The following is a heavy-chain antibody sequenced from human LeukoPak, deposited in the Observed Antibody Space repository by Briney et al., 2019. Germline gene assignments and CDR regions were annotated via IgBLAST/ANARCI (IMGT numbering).Heavy chain of an antibody. D-gene: IGHD6-19*01. V-gene: IGHV1-3*01. Sequence: ASVKVSCKASGYTFTSYAMHWVRQAPGQRLEWMGGINAGNGNTKYSQKFQGRVTITRDTSASTAYMELSSLRSEDTAVYYCARSEQWLVRGAFDIWGQGTMVTVSS. CDR1: GYTFTSYA. CDR2: INAGNGNT. CDR3: ARSEQWLVRGAFDI. J-gene: IGHJ3*02.